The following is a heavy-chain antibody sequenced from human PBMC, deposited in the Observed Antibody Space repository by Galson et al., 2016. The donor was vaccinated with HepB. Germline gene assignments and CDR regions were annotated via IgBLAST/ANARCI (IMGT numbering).Heavy chain of an antibody. CDR1: GFSFSDFA. CDR3: TPELAGAD. D-gene: IGHD1-1*01. CDR2: IRNKGYGETT. Sequence: SLRLSCAGSGFSFSDFAVTWFRQAPGRGLEWVGFIRNKGYGETTKYAASVGGGFTISREDSKSVAYLEMNSLKTEDTGIYYCTPELAGADWGQGTLVTVSS. V-gene: IGHV3-49*03. J-gene: IGHJ4*02.